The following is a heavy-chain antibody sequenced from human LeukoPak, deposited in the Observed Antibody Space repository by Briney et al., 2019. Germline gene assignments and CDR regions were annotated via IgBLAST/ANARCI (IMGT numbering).Heavy chain of an antibody. J-gene: IGHJ4*02. Sequence: GGSLRLSCAASGFTFSSYMMNWVRQAPGKGLEWVSSISSSSSYIYYADSVKGRFTISRDNAKNSLYLQMNSLRAEDTAVYYCARATGYCSSTSCPFDYWGQGTLVTVSS. CDR2: ISSSSSYI. CDR1: GFTFSSYM. V-gene: IGHV3-21*01. CDR3: ARATGYCSSTSCPFDY. D-gene: IGHD2-2*01.